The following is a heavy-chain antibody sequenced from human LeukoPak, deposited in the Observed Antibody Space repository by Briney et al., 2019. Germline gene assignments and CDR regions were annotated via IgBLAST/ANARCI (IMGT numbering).Heavy chain of an antibody. CDR2: IYYSGGT. CDR1: VGSISTYY. CDR3: ARDLGWNWYFDL. J-gene: IGHJ2*01. V-gene: IGHV4-59*01. D-gene: IGHD6-19*01. Sequence: SETLSLTCTVSVGSISTYYWSWIRKPPGKGLKGIGYIYYSGGTNYNPSLKNRVTISVDTSKNQFSLRLSSVTAADTAVYYCARDLGWNWYFDLWGRGTLVTVPS.